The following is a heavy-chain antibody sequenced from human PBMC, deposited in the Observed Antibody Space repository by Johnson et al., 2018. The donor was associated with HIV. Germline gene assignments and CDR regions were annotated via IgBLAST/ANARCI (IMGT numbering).Heavy chain of an antibody. D-gene: IGHD6-19*01. J-gene: IGHJ3*02. CDR3: TTSRNRLWSSSGWTNCWAFDI. CDR1: GFTFNYYG. CDR2: IWYDGSNK. V-gene: IGHV3-33*01. Sequence: VQLVESGGGVVQPGRSLRLSCAASGFTFNYYGMHWVRQAPGKGLEWVALIWYDGSNKYYADSVKGRFTISRDNSRNSLYLQMSSLRAEDTAVYYCTTSRNRLWSSSGWTNCWAFDIWGPGTLVTVSS.